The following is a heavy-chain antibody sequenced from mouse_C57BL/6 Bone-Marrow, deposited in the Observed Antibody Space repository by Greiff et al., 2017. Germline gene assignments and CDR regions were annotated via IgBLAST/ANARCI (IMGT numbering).Heavy chain of an antibody. D-gene: IGHD3-2*02. V-gene: IGHV1-4*01. Sequence: VQLQQSGAELARPGASVKMSCKASGYTFTSYTMHWVKQRPGQGLEWIGYINPSSGYTKYNQKFKDKATLTADKSSSTAYMQLSSLTSEDSAVYYCASSSGSLGNFDYWGQGTTLTVSS. J-gene: IGHJ2*01. CDR1: GYTFTSYT. CDR3: ASSSGSLGNFDY. CDR2: INPSSGYT.